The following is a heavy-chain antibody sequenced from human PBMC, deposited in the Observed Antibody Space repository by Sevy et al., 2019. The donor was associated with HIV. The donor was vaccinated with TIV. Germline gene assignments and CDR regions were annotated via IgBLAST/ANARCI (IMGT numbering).Heavy chain of an antibody. CDR3: ARDRVTYYYASSGYYTSGYGMDV. CDR1: GFTVSSNY. J-gene: IGHJ6*02. Sequence: GGSLRLSCAASGFTVSSNYMSWVRQAPGKGLEWVSVIYSGDRTDYADSVKGRFTISRDNSKNTLYLQLNSLRAEDTAVYYCARDRVTYYYASSGYYTSGYGMDVWGQGTTVTVSS. D-gene: IGHD3-22*01. V-gene: IGHV3-53*01. CDR2: IYSGDRT.